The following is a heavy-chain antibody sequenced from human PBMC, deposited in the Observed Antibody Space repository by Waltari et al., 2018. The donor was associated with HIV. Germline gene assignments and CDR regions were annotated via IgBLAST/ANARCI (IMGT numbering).Heavy chain of an antibody. CDR3: ARNEILIGPTGYYGLDV. CDR1: GGSVSSGRHY. D-gene: IGHD3-9*01. Sequence: QVQLQESGPGLVKPSETLSLTCTVSGGSVSSGRHYWSWIRLPPGKGLEWIGYIYYSGSTEHNPCRDSRVAISLETSKNQFALKLTAVTAADTAVYCCARNEILIGPTGYYGLDVWGQGTTVTVSS. V-gene: IGHV4-61*01. CDR2: IYYSGST. J-gene: IGHJ6*02.